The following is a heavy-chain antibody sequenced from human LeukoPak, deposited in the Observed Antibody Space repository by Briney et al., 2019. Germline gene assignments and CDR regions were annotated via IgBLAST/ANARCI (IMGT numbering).Heavy chain of an antibody. Sequence: ASVKVSCKASGYPFASYGIRWVRQAPGQGRAWMGWISAYKGNTNYAQKFQGRVTMTTDTSTSTAYMELRRLRSDATAVYYCARDHGGKVDRYFDLWGRGNLVTVSS. V-gene: IGHV1-18*01. CDR3: ARDHGGKVDRYFDL. CDR2: ISAYKGNT. J-gene: IGHJ2*01. D-gene: IGHD4-23*01. CDR1: GYPFASYG.